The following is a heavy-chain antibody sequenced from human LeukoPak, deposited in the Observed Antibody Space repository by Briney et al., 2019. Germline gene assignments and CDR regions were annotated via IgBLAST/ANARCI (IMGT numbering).Heavy chain of an antibody. Sequence: KSSETQSLTCTVSGGSISSGTYCCNWIRQPAGKGLEWIGRIHSSGTTKYNPSLNSRVTMSVDPSKIHFYLKLSSVTAADTAVYYCARSNCGDYVWFDPWGQGTLVTVSS. CDR2: IHSSGTT. D-gene: IGHD4-17*01. V-gene: IGHV4-61*02. CDR3: ARSNCGDYVWFDP. J-gene: IGHJ5*02. CDR1: GGSISSGTYC.